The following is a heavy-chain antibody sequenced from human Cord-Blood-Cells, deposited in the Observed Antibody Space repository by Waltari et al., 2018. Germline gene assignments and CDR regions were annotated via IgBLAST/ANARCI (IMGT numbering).Heavy chain of an antibody. D-gene: IGHD1-26*01. CDR1: GFTFSSYG. V-gene: IGHV3-33*01. Sequence: QVQLVESGGGVVQPGRSLRLSCAASGFTFSSYGMHWVRQAPGKGLGWVAVIWYDGSNKYYADAVKGRFTISRDNSKNTLYLQMNSLRAEDTAVYYCARDASRWELLLSFDYWGQGTLVTVSS. CDR3: ARDASRWELLLSFDY. J-gene: IGHJ4*02. CDR2: IWYDGSNK.